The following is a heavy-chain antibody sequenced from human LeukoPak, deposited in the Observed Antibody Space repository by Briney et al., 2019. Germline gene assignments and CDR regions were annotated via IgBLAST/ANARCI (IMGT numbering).Heavy chain of an antibody. V-gene: IGHV3-21*01. J-gene: IGHJ4*02. D-gene: IGHD6-13*01. Sequence: GGSLRLSCAASGFTFSNYSMNWVRQAPGKGLEWVSSISSSSSYIYYADSLKGRFTISRDNARDSLYLQMNSLRAEDTAVYFCARGTDSSSWSRDLDYCGQGTLVTVSS. CDR2: ISSSSSYI. CDR3: ARGTDSSSWSRDLDY. CDR1: GFTFSNYS.